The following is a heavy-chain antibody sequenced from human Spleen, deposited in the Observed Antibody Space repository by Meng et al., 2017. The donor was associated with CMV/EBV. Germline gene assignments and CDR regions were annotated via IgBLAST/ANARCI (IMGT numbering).Heavy chain of an antibody. V-gene: IGHV4-34*01. CDR2: ISHSGST. CDR1: YY. CDR3: ARGRSRIIHLPRTLLHHHYFDS. Sequence: YYWNWIRQPPGKGLEWIGEISHSGSTNYNPSLKSRVTLSLDTSKNQFSLKLNSVAAADTAVYYCARGRSRIIHLPRTLLHHHYFDSWGQGVLVTVSS. J-gene: IGHJ4*02. D-gene: IGHD3-3*01.